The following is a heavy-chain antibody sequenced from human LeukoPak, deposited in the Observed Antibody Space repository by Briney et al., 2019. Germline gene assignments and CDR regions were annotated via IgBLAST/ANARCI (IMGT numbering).Heavy chain of an antibody. D-gene: IGHD2-2*01. CDR3: ARSSTELVPAAPFDY. J-gene: IGHJ4*02. Sequence: ASVKVSCKASGYTFTDYYMHWVRQAPGQGLEWMGIINPSGGSTSYAQKFQGRVTMTRDTSTSTVYMELSSLRSEDTAVYYCARSSTELVPAAPFDYWGQGTLVTVSS. CDR2: INPSGGST. CDR1: GYTFTDYY. V-gene: IGHV1-46*01.